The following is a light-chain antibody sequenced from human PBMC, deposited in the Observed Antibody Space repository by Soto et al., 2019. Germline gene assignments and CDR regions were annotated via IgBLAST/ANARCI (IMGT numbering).Light chain of an antibody. Sequence: SVSSNLAWYQQKPGQAPRLLIYGASTRATGIPARFSGSGSGTEFTLTISSLQPDDFATYYCQHYNSYSEAFGQGTKVDIK. CDR2: GAS. V-gene: IGKV3-15*01. CDR1: SVSSN. J-gene: IGKJ1*01. CDR3: QHYNSYSEA.